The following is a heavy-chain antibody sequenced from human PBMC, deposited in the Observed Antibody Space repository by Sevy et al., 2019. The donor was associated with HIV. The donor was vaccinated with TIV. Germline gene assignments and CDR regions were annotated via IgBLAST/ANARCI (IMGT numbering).Heavy chain of an antibody. CDR2: IYYSGST. D-gene: IGHD6-13*01. Sequence: TLSLTCTVAGGSISSYYWSWIRQPPGKGLEWIGYIYYSGSTNYNPSLKSRVTISVDTSKNQFSLKLSSVTAADTAVYYCARERQLVLDYWGQGTLVTVSS. CDR1: GGSISSYY. J-gene: IGHJ4*02. V-gene: IGHV4-59*01. CDR3: ARERQLVLDY.